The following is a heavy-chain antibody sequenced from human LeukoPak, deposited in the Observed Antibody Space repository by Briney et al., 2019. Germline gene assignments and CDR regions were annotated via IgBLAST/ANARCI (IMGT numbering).Heavy chain of an antibody. CDR3: VRVVRTGTTFDY. D-gene: IGHD1-1*01. Sequence: SQTLSLTCAISGXSVSSNNSGWNWIRQSPSRGLEWLGRTYYRSKWYNDYALSVKSRITINPDTSKNQFSLQLNSVTPEDTAVYYCVRVVRTGTTFDYWGQGTLVTVSS. CDR1: GXSVSSNNSG. J-gene: IGHJ4*02. CDR2: TYYRSKWYN. V-gene: IGHV6-1*01.